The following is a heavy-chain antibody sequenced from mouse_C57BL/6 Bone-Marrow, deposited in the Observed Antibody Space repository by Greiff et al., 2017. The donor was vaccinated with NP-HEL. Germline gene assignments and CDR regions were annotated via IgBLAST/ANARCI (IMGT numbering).Heavy chain of an antibody. D-gene: IGHD1-1*01. J-gene: IGHJ3*01. Sequence: EVHLVESGGDLVKPGGSLKLSCAASGFTFSSYGMSWVRQTPDKRLEWVATISSGGSYTYYPDSVKGRFTISRDNAKNTLYLQMSSLKSEDTAMYYCARQPRNLLLRRVLAYWRQGTLVTVSA. CDR3: ARQPRNLLLRRVLAY. V-gene: IGHV5-6*01. CDR1: GFTFSSYG. CDR2: ISSGGSYT.